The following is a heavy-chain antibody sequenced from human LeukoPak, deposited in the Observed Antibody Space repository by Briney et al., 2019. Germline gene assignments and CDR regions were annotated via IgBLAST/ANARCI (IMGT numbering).Heavy chain of an antibody. Sequence: GGSLRLSCAASGFTFSSYAMSWVRQAPGKGLEWVSTISGSGDFTNYADSVKGRFTISRDNSENTLYLQMNNLRAEDTAVYYCARGPTVSIGDCSSSSCQADYWGQGTLVTVSS. D-gene: IGHD2-2*01. CDR3: ARGPTVSIGDCSSSSCQADY. V-gene: IGHV3-23*01. CDR1: GFTFSSYA. J-gene: IGHJ4*02. CDR2: ISGSGDFT.